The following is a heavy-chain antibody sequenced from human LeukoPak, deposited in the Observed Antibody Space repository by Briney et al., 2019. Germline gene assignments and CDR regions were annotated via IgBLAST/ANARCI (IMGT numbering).Heavy chain of an antibody. V-gene: IGHV3-66*01. CDR1: GFSVSMNY. D-gene: IGHD3-10*01. CDR3: ARDITMVRGDTDY. J-gene: IGHJ4*02. CDR2: IYSGGST. Sequence: GGSLRLSCAASGFSVSMNYMNWVRQAPGKGLEWVSVIYSGGSTYYADSVKGRFTISRDNSKNTLYLQMNSLRAEDTAVYYCARDITMVRGDTDYWGQGTLVTVSS.